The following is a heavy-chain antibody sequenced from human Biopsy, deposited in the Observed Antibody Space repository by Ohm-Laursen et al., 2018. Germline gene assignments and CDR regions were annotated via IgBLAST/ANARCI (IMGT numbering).Heavy chain of an antibody. Sequence: SSLRLSCAASGFSFSSYGMHWVRQAPGKGLEWVAVLWYDGTNKYYADSVKGRFTISRDNSKNTLYLQMNSLRAEGRGVYYCVRGLADGVHLNWGQGTLVAVSS. V-gene: IGHV3-33*01. CDR1: GFSFSSYG. CDR2: LWYDGTNK. D-gene: IGHD4-17*01. J-gene: IGHJ4*02. CDR3: VRGLADGVHLN.